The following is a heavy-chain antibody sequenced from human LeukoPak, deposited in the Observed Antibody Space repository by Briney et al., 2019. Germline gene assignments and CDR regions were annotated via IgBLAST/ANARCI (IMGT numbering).Heavy chain of an antibody. J-gene: IGHJ6*02. CDR2: MNPNSGNT. CDR3: AGSYDFWSGYYHLDYYGMDV. V-gene: IGHV1-8*01. D-gene: IGHD3-3*01. Sequence: ASVKVSCKASGYTFTSYDINWVRQATGQGLEWMGWMNPNSGNTGYAQKFQGRVTMTRNTSISTAYMELSSLRSEDTAVYYCAGSYDFWSGYYHLDYYGMDVWGQGTTVTVSS. CDR1: GYTFTSYD.